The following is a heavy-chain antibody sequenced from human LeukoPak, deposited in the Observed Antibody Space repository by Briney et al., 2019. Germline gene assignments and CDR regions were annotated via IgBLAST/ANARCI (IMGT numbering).Heavy chain of an antibody. CDR3: ASAVPAATWFDP. D-gene: IGHD2-2*01. J-gene: IGHJ5*02. V-gene: IGHV1-69*06. CDR1: GGTFSSYA. CDR2: IIPIFGTA. Sequence: SVKVSCTASGGTFSSYAISWVRQAPGQGLEWMGGIIPIFGTANYAQKFQGRVTITADKSTSTAYMGLSSLRSEDTAVYYCASAVPAATWFDPWGQGTLVTVSS.